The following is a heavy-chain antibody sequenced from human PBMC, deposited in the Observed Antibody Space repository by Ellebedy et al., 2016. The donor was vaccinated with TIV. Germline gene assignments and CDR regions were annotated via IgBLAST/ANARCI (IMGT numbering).Heavy chain of an antibody. V-gene: IGHV3-23*01. CDR3: AKDRGSGWYENWFDP. Sequence: GGSLRLSCAASGFTFSSFAMNWLRQAPGKGLEWVSGISGGGSSTNYADSVKGRLTISRDNSKNTLYLQMDSLRAEDTALYYCAKDRGSGWYENWFDPWGQGTLVTVSS. CDR2: ISGGGSST. J-gene: IGHJ5*02. CDR1: GFTFSSFA. D-gene: IGHD6-19*01.